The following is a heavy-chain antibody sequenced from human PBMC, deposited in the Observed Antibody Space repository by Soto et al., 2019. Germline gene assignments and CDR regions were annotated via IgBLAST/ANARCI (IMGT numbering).Heavy chain of an antibody. CDR2: INPNGGVT. CDR3: ARESGGATATLDYYYFYMDV. V-gene: IGHV1-2*04. CDR1: GDSFNDYY. Sequence: QVQLVQSGAEVRKPGASVTVSCRSSGDSFNDYYIHWVRQAPGQGVEWMGWINPNGGVTKYAQKFQGWVSMTRDTSIRTVYMQLSRLRSDDTAVYYCARESGGATATLDYYYFYMDVWGTGTTVTVSS. J-gene: IGHJ6*03. D-gene: IGHD5-12*01.